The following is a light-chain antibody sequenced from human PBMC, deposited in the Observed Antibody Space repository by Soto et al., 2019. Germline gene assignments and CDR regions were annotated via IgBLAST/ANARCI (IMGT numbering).Light chain of an antibody. Sequence: EIVLTQSPGTLSLSPGERATLSCRASQSVSSSYLAWYQQKPGQAPRLLIYGASSRATGIPDRFSGSGSGTDFTLTISRLEPEDFAVYYCQQYGSLPATFGQGTKVDI. CDR2: GAS. CDR1: QSVSSSY. CDR3: QQYGSLPAT. V-gene: IGKV3-20*01. J-gene: IGKJ1*01.